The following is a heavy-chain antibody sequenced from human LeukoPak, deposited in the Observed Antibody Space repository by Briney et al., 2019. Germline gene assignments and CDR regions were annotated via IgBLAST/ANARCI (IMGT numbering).Heavy chain of an antibody. V-gene: IGHV4-34*01. CDR2: INHSGST. CDR3: ARGQANWFDP. J-gene: IGHJ5*02. Sequence: PSETLSLTCTVSGGSISSYYWSWIRQPPGKGLEWIGEINHSGSTNYNPSLKSRVTISVDTSKNQFSLKLSSVTAADTAVYYCARGQANWFDPWGQGTLVTVSS. CDR1: GGSISSYY.